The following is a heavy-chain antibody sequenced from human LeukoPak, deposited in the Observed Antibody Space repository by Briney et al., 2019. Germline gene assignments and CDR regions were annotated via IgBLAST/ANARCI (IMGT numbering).Heavy chain of an antibody. Sequence: GASVKVSCKASGYTFTGYYLFWVRQAPGQGLEWMGWINPNTGDTKYGQKFQGRVTLTRDTSIRTTYMEPSSLRSDDTAVYYCARDERYCNGDNHYPDLGYWGQGTLVTVSS. CDR1: GYTFTGYY. D-gene: IGHD2-15*01. V-gene: IGHV1-2*02. J-gene: IGHJ4*02. CDR3: ARDERYCNGDNHYPDLGY. CDR2: INPNTGDT.